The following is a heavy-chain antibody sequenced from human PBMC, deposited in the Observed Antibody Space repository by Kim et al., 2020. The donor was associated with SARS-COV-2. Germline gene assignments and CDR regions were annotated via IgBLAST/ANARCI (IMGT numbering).Heavy chain of an antibody. V-gene: IGHV3-33*01. D-gene: IGHD3-10*01. J-gene: IGHJ4*02. Sequence: YADSVKGRFTISRDNSKNTLYLQMNSLRAEDTAVYYCARGPNYYGSGGYRWGQGTLVTVSS. CDR3: ARGPNYYGSGGYR.